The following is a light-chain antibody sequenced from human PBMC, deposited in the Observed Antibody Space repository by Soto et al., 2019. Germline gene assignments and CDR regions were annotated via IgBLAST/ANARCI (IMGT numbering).Light chain of an antibody. CDR3: TQRSHWPLLT. CDR2: DAS. CDR1: QSVSNS. J-gene: IGKJ4*01. V-gene: IGKV3-11*01. Sequence: EIVLTQSPATLSLSPGERATLSCRASQSVSNSLAWYQQKPGQSPRLLIYDASNWATGIPARFIGSGSVTDFTLTTSSLVPEDFAVYSCTQRSHWPLLTFGGGNKAEIK.